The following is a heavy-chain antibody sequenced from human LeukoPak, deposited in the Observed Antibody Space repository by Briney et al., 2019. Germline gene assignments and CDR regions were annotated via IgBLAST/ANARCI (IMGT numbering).Heavy chain of an antibody. CDR2: IRSDGSNK. J-gene: IGHJ4*02. D-gene: IGHD2-2*01. V-gene: IGHV3-30*02. CDR3: AKGYCSSTSCLKTD. Sequence: PGGSLRLSCAGSGFSFSSYGMHWVRQAPGKGLEWMAFIRSDGSNKYYADSVKGRFTISRDNSKNTLYLQMNSLRAEDTAVYYCAKGYCSSTSCLKTDWGQGALVTVSS. CDR1: GFSFSSYG.